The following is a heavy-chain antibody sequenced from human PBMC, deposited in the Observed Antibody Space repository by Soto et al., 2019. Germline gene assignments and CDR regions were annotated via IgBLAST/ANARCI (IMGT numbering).Heavy chain of an antibody. CDR2: ISCYNGKT. CDR1: GGAFSGYA. V-gene: IGHV1-18*01. Sequence: ASVKVSCTASGGAFSGYASSWGRQAPGQGLEWMGWISCYNGKTKYAQKVQGRVTMTTDTSTSTAYMEVRSLRSDDTAIYYCARDAPPPELRFLEWHNYDYNGMDVWGQGTTVTVSS. J-gene: IGHJ6*02. D-gene: IGHD3-3*01. CDR3: ARDAPPPELRFLEWHNYDYNGMDV.